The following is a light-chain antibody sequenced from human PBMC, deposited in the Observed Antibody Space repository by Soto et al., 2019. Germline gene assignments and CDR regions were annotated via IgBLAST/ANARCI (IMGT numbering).Light chain of an antibody. Sequence: QSVLTQPASVSGSPGKSITISCTGTSSDVGGYNYVSWYQHHPGKAPELMIYDVSDRPSGVSNRFSGSKSGNTASLTISGLQAEDEADYYCASYTSSSTVVFGGGTQLTVL. CDR3: ASYTSSSTVV. CDR2: DVS. V-gene: IGLV2-14*03. J-gene: IGLJ2*01. CDR1: SSDVGGYNY.